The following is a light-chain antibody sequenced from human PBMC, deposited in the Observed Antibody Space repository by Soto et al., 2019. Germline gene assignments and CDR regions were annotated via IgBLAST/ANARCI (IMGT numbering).Light chain of an antibody. CDR1: QTISSW. J-gene: IGKJ1*01. V-gene: IGKV1-5*03. Sequence: DIQMTQSPSTLSASVGDRVTITCRASQTISSWLAWYQQKPGKAPNLLIYKASSLESGVPSRFSGSGSGTEFILTISSLQPDDSATYYCQQYNSYPWTFGQGTKVEIK. CDR3: QQYNSYPWT. CDR2: KAS.